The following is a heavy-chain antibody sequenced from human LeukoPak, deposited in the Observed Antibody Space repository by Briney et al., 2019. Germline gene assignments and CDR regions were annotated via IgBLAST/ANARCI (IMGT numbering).Heavy chain of an antibody. J-gene: IGHJ6*02. D-gene: IGHD3-22*01. CDR3: ARGSFGYDSSGYYLYYYYYYGMDV. V-gene: IGHV3-30-3*01. CDR1: GFTFSSYA. CDR2: ISYXGSNK. Sequence: RXXXLSXXASGFTFSSYAMQWVRQAPGKGREWVAVISYXGSNKYYADSVKGRFTISRDNSKNTLYLQMNSLRAEDTAVYYCARGSFGYDSSGYYLYYYYYYGMDVWGQGTTVTVSS.